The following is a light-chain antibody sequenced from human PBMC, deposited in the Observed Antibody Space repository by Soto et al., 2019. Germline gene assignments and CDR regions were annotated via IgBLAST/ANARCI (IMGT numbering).Light chain of an antibody. CDR1: SSNVGAGND. Sequence: QSVLTQPPSVSGAPGQGITISCTGSSSNVGAGNDVYWYQQLPGTAPKLLIYGNSNRPSGVPNRFSGSKSGTSASLAITGLQAEDEADYYCHSYDSSLSCWVFGGGTKLTVL. CDR2: GNS. V-gene: IGLV1-40*01. J-gene: IGLJ3*02. CDR3: HSYDSSLSCWV.